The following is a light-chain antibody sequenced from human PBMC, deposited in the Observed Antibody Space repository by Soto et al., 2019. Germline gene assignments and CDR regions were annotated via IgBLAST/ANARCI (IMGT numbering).Light chain of an antibody. CDR2: DAS. J-gene: IGKJ5*01. CDR3: HQYGSSPYT. CDR1: QSVSTN. Sequence: ETVMTQSPATLSASPGERATLSCRASQSVSTNLAWYQQKPGQAPRLLIYDASNRASGIPARFTGSGSGTDFNLTISTLEPEDFAVYYCHQYGSSPYTFGQGTRLEIK. V-gene: IGKV3D-15*02.